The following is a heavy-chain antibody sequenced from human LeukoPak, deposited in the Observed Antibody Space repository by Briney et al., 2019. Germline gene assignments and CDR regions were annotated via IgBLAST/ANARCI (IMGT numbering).Heavy chain of an antibody. Sequence: KPSETLSLTCTVSGGSISSSSHYWGWVRQPPGRGLDWIGNIYYSGNTYYNPSLKSRVTISVDTSKNQFSLKLSSVTAADTAVYYCARGIVGTLDWFDPWGQGTLVTVSS. D-gene: IGHD1-26*01. J-gene: IGHJ5*02. V-gene: IGHV4-39*01. CDR3: ARGIVGTLDWFDP. CDR2: IYYSGNT. CDR1: GGSISSSSHY.